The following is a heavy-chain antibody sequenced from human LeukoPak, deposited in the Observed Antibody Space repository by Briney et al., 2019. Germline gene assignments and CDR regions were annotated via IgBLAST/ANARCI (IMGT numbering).Heavy chain of an antibody. CDR2: INHSGST. D-gene: IGHD3-3*01. V-gene: IGHV4-34*01. J-gene: IGHJ4*02. CDR1: GGSFSGYY. CDR3: ARRVRFGDGWVFDY. Sequence: TSETLSLTCAVYGGSFSGYYWTWIRQPPGKGLEWIGEINHSGSTNYNPSLKSRVTISADTSKNQFSLILSSVTAADTAVYYCARRVRFGDGWVFDYWGQGSLVTVSS.